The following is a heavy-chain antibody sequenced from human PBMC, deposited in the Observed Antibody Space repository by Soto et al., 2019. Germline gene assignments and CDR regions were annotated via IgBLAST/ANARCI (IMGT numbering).Heavy chain of an antibody. J-gene: IGHJ4*02. CDR2: IWYDGSKK. CDR1: GFSISSHG. D-gene: IGHD1-26*01. Sequence: QVQVVESGGGVVQPGRSLRLSCAASGFSISSHGIHWVRQAPGKGLEWVAVIWYDGSKKYYVDSVKGRFTISRDTSKNTVYLEMNSLRVEDTALYHCARALSGNYPDYFDYWGEGTLVTVSS. CDR3: ARALSGNYPDYFDY. V-gene: IGHV3-33*01.